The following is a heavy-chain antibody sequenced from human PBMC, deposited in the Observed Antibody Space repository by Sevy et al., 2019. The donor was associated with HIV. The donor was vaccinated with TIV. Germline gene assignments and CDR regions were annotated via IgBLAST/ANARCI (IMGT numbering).Heavy chain of an antibody. CDR1: GFTFSSYA. CDR3: ARVYGGPYDFWSGYMDV. D-gene: IGHD3-3*01. J-gene: IGHJ6*03. CDR2: ISYDGSNK. V-gene: IGHV3-30-3*01. Sequence: GGSLRLSCAASGFTFSSYAMHWVRQAPGKGLEWVAVISYDGSNKYYGNSVKGRFTNSRDNSKNTLYLQMNCLRAEDPAVYYCARVYGGPYDFWSGYMDVWGKGTTVTVSS.